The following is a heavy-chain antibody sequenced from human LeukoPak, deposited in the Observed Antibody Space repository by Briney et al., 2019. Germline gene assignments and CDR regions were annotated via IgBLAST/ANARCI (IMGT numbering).Heavy chain of an antibody. D-gene: IGHD4-17*01. CDR2: IYYSGSN. J-gene: IGHJ4*02. CDR1: GGSISSYC. V-gene: IGHV4-59*08. CDR3: ARHLPYNTVTFDY. Sequence: PSETLSLTCTVSGGSISSYCWSWIRQPPGKGLEWIGYIYYSGSNNYNPSLKSRVTISVETSKNQFSLKLNSVTAADTAVYYCARHLPYNTVTFDYWGQGTLVTVSS.